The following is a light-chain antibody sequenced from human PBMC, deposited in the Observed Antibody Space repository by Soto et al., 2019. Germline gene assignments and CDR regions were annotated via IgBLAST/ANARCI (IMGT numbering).Light chain of an antibody. CDR2: LGS. V-gene: IGKV2-28*01. CDR3: MQALQTPLT. Sequence: DIVMTQSPLSRPVTPGESASISCRSSQSLLHSSGNNYLDWYLQKPGQSPQLLIYLGSNRAPGVPDKFSGSGSGTDFTLKISRVEAEDVGVYYCMQALQTPLTFGGGTKVEIK. CDR1: QSLLHSSGNNY. J-gene: IGKJ4*01.